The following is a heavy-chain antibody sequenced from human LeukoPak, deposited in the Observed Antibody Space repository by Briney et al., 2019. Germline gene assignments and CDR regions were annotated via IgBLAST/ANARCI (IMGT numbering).Heavy chain of an antibody. D-gene: IGHD2-2*01. CDR1: GYTFTSYG. CDR2: INGYNGNT. V-gene: IGHV1-18*01. Sequence: SVKVSCKASGYTFTSYGVSWVRQAPGQGLEWMGWINGYNGNTNYAQKLQGRVTMTTETSTSTAYMELRSLRSDDTAVYYCARDLGGVVPTAMYTDYWGQGTLVTVSS. CDR3: ARDLGGVVPTAMYTDY. J-gene: IGHJ4*02.